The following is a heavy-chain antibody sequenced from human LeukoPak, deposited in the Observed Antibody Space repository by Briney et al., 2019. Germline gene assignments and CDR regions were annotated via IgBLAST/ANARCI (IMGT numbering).Heavy chain of an antibody. Sequence: SQTLSLTCTVSGGSISSGSYYWSWIRQPAGKGLEWIGRIYTSGSTNYDPSLKSRVTISVDTSKTQFSLKLSSVTAADTAVYYCAREIYGDYVQYFDLWGRGTLDTVSS. J-gene: IGHJ2*01. D-gene: IGHD4-17*01. CDR1: GGSISSGSYY. CDR3: AREIYGDYVQYFDL. CDR2: IYTSGST. V-gene: IGHV4-61*02.